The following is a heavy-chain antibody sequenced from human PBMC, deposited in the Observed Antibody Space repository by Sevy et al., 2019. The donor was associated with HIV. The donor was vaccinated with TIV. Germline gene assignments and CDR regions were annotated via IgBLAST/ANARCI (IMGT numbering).Heavy chain of an antibody. J-gene: IGHJ4*02. D-gene: IGHD3-22*01. CDR2: INHSGSI. V-gene: IGHV4-34*01. CDR1: GGSFSGYY. Sequence: SETLSLTCAVYGGSFSGYYWSWIRQPPGKGLEWIGEINHSGSINYNPCLKSRVTISVDTSKNQFYLKRSSVTAADTAVYYCARAGQTMIRPYYFDYWGQGTLVTVSS. CDR3: ARAGQTMIRPYYFDY.